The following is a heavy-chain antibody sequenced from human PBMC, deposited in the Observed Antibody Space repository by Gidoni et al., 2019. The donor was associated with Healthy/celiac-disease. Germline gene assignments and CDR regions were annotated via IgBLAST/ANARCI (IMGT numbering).Heavy chain of an antibody. CDR1: GGSISSGAES. CDR3: ARGTYYDFWSGYYYYYGMDV. Sequence: QVQLQESGPGLVKPSQTLSLTFTVSGGSISSGAESWRWIRQPPGKGLEWIGYIYYSGSTDYNPSLKSRVTRSVDTSKNQFSLKLSSVTAADTAVYYCARGTYYDFWSGYYYYYGMDVWGQGTTVTVSS. CDR2: IYYSGST. V-gene: IGHV4-30-4*01. D-gene: IGHD3-3*01. J-gene: IGHJ6*02.